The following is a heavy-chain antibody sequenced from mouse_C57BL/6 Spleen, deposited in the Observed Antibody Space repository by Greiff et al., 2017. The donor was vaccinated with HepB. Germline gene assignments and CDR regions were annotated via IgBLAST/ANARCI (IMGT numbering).Heavy chain of an antibody. CDR1: GYTFTSYW. J-gene: IGHJ2*01. D-gene: IGHD3-2*02. V-gene: IGHV1-7*01. CDR2: ITPSSGYT. Sequence: QVPVKQSGAELAKPGASVKLSCKASGYTFTSYWMHWVKQRPGQGLEWIGYITPSSGYTKYNQKFKDKATLTADKSSSTAYMQLSSLTDEDSSVYYCAREGSGYFDYWGQGTTLTVSS. CDR3: AREGSGYFDY.